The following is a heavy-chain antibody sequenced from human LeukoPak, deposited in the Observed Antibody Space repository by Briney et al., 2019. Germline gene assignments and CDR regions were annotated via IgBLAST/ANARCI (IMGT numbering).Heavy chain of an antibody. Sequence: GGSLRLSCAASGFTFDDYGMSWVRQAPGKGPEWVSGINWNGGSTGYADSVKGRFTISRDNAKNSLYLQMNSLRAEDTALYYCARDLTGYSSSWLPFDYWGQGTLVTVSS. D-gene: IGHD6-13*01. CDR2: INWNGGST. CDR1: GFTFDDYG. J-gene: IGHJ4*02. CDR3: ARDLTGYSSSWLPFDY. V-gene: IGHV3-20*04.